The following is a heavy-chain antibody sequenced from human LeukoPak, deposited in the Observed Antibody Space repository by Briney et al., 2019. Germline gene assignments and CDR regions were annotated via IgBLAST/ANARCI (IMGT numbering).Heavy chain of an antibody. Sequence: GGSLRPSCAASGFTFSSYAMHWVRQAPGKGLEWVAVISYDGSNKYYADSVKGRFTISRDNSKNTLYLQMNSLRVEDTAVYYCAKVRGNVGSSYFPDYWGQGTLVTVTS. V-gene: IGHV3-30*04. CDR1: GFTFSSYA. CDR3: AKVRGNVGSSYFPDY. J-gene: IGHJ4*02. D-gene: IGHD3-22*01. CDR2: ISYDGSNK.